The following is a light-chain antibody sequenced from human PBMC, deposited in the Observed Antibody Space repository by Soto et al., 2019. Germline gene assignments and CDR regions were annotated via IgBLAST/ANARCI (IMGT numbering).Light chain of an antibody. V-gene: IGKV1-5*01. Sequence: IQMTQSPSTLSGSVGDRVTITCRASQTISSWLAWYQQKPGKAPKLLIYAASTLQSGVPSRFSGSGSGTDFTLTISSLQPEDFATYYCQQLNSYPLVTFGPGTKVDIK. CDR3: QQLNSYPLVT. J-gene: IGKJ3*01. CDR1: QTISSW. CDR2: AAS.